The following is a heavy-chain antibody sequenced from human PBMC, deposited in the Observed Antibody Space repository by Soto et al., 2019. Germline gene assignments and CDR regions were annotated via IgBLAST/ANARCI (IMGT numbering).Heavy chain of an antibody. CDR1: GGSISSGDYY. V-gene: IGHV4-30-4*01. J-gene: IGHJ6*02. Sequence: QVQLQESGPGLVKPSQTLSLTCTVSGGSISSGDYYWSWIRQPPGKGLEWIGYIYYSGSTYYNPSLKSRVTISVDTSKNQFSLKLSSVTAADTAVYYCARERGQYYYDCSGWGYYYGMDVWGQGTTVTVSS. D-gene: IGHD3-22*01. CDR3: ARERGQYYYDCSGWGYYYGMDV. CDR2: IYYSGST.